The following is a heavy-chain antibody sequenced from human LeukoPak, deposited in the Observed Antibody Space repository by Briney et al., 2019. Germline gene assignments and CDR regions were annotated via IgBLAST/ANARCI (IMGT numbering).Heavy chain of an antibody. V-gene: IGHV4-39*01. J-gene: IGHJ4*02. CDR3: ARRRSVATDY. D-gene: IGHD6-19*01. CDR1: GGSISSSSYY. Sequence: PSEALSLTCTVSGGSISSSSYYWGWLRQPPGKGLEWIGSIYYSGSTYYNPSLKSRVTISVNTSKNQFSLKLSSVTAADTAVYYCARRRSVATDYWGQGTLVTVSS. CDR2: IYYSGST.